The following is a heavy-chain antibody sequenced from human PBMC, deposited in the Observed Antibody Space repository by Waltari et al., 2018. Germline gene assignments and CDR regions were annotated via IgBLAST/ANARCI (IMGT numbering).Heavy chain of an antibody. D-gene: IGHD3-3*01. Sequence: QVQLVQSGAEVKKPGSSVKVSCKASGGTFSSYAISWVRQAPGQGLEWMGGIIPIFGTANYAQKFQGRVTITADESTSTAYMELSSLRSEDTAVYYCARGSALRSSAIFGVVTPYFDYWGQGTLVTVSS. CDR2: IIPIFGTA. J-gene: IGHJ4*02. V-gene: IGHV1-69*01. CDR1: GGTFSSYA. CDR3: ARGSALRSSAIFGVVTPYFDY.